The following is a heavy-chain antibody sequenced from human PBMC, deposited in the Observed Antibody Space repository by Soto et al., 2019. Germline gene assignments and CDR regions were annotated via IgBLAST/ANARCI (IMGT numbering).Heavy chain of an antibody. CDR3: VKVIYDSGWYGFYFDY. Sequence: PGGSLRLSCSASGFIFRSHAMHWVRQAPGQGLEYLSAIGREGDNSYYADSVKGRFTISRDNSKNTLYLQMTSLRTEDTGVYYCVKVIYDSGWYGFYFDYWGQGALVTVSS. CDR2: IGREGDNS. V-gene: IGHV3-64D*06. D-gene: IGHD6-19*01. J-gene: IGHJ4*02. CDR1: GFIFRSHA.